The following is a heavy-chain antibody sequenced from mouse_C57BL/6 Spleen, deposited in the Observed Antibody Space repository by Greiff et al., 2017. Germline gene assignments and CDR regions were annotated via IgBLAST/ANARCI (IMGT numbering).Heavy chain of an antibody. D-gene: IGHD1-1*01. J-gene: IGHJ1*03. Sequence: QVQLQQSGAELVKPGASVKMSCKASGYTFTSYWITWVKQRPGQGLEWIGDIYPGSGSTNYNEKFKSKATLTVDTSSSTAYMQLSSLTSEDSAVYYCASPAYGSSYGYFDVWGTGTTVTVSS. V-gene: IGHV1-55*01. CDR3: ASPAYGSSYGYFDV. CDR2: IYPGSGST. CDR1: GYTFTSYW.